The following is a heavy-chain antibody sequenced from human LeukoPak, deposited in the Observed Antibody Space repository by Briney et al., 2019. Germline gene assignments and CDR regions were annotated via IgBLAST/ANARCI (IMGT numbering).Heavy chain of an antibody. Sequence: PSEILSLTCTVSGGSVSSSNYYWGWIRQPPGKGLEWVGSLYYSESTNFNPSLKSRVTISVDTSKNQFSLKLSSVTAADTAVYYCATSGATTVTTWGGSWFDPWGQGTLVTVSS. D-gene: IGHD4-17*01. CDR3: ATSGATTVTTWGGSWFDP. J-gene: IGHJ5*02. CDR1: GGSVSSSNYY. CDR2: LYYSEST. V-gene: IGHV4-39*07.